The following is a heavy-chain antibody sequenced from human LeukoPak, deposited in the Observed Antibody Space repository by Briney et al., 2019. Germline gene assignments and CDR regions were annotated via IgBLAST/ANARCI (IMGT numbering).Heavy chain of an antibody. J-gene: IGHJ6*02. Sequence: SETLSLTCTVSGGSISSYYWSWIRQPPGKGLEWIGYIYYSGSTNYNPSLKSRVTISVDTSKNQFSLKLSSVTAADTAVYYCARDRSSNNYGMDVWGQGTTVTVSS. CDR1: GGSISSYY. CDR3: ARDRSSNNYGMDV. V-gene: IGHV4-59*01. CDR2: IYYSGST.